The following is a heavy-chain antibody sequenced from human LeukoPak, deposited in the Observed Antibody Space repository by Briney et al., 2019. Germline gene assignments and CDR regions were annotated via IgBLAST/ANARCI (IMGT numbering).Heavy chain of an antibody. D-gene: IGHD4-11*01. CDR2: IYTSGTT. CDR1: GGSISSYY. V-gene: IGHV4-4*07. Sequence: SETLSLTCTVSGGSISSYYWSWIRQPAGKGLEYIGRIYTSGTTNYNPSLKSRVTMSIDTSKNQFSLNLNSVTAADTAIYYCARGTYRKFFDYWGQATLVTVSS. J-gene: IGHJ4*02. CDR3: ARGTYRKFFDY.